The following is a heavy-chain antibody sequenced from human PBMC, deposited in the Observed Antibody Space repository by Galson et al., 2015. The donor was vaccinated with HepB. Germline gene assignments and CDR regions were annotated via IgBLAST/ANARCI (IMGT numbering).Heavy chain of an antibody. Sequence: SLRLSCAASGVTFSDYYMSWIRQAPGKGLEWVSYISSSGSTKYYADSVKGRFTISRDNAKNSLFLQMNSLRAEDTAFYYCARVGRMGYTDYWGQGTLVTVSS. CDR1: GVTFSDYY. J-gene: IGHJ4*02. V-gene: IGHV3-11*01. CDR2: ISSSGSTK. D-gene: IGHD5-18*01. CDR3: ARVGRMGYTDY.